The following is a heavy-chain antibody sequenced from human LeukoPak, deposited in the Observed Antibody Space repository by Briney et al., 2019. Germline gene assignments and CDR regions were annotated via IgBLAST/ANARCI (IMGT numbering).Heavy chain of an antibody. V-gene: IGHV1-69*01. CDR2: IIPIFGTA. J-gene: IGHJ3*02. CDR3: ARGGKYQLPPLDAFDI. CDR1: GGTFSSYA. D-gene: IGHD2-2*01. Sequence: GASVKVSCKASGGTFSSYAISWVRQAPGQGLEWMGGIIPIFGTANYAQKFQGRVTITADESTSTAYMELSSLRSEDTAVYYCARGGKYQLPPLDAFDIWGQGTMVTVSS.